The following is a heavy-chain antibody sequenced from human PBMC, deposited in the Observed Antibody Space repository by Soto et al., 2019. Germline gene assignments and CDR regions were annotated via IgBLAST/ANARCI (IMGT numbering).Heavy chain of an antibody. CDR1: GFSFGNYW. CDR3: ARDVGPVTIFGEALSGYFDF. D-gene: IGHD3-3*01. Sequence: GGSLRLSCAVSGFSFGNYWMSWVRQAPGKGLEWLASIKEDGSERYYLDSVKGRFIISRDNAKDSLSLQMNSLRGEDTAFYYCARDVGPVTIFGEALSGYFDFWGQGTLVTVSS. CDR2: IKEDGSER. J-gene: IGHJ4*02. V-gene: IGHV3-7*03.